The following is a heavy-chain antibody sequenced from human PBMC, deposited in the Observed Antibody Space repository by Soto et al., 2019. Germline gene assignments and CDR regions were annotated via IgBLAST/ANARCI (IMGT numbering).Heavy chain of an antibody. V-gene: IGHV1-69*05. J-gene: IGHJ4*02. CDR2: ILPVFGTP. Sequence: VKVSCKASGGTFSDQAFIWVRQAPGQGLEWMGGILPVFGTPNYAQKLQGRVTMTTDASTSTAYMELRSLRSDDTAMYYCASWDYYDSRADYWGQGTLVTVSS. CDR3: ASWDYYDSRADY. D-gene: IGHD3-22*01. CDR1: GGTFSDQA.